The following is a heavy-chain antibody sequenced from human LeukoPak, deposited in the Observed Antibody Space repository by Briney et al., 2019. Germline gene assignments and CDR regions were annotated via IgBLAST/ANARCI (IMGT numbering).Heavy chain of an antibody. D-gene: IGHD3-3*01. CDR2: ISSSSSYI. J-gene: IGHJ6*02. Sequence: GGSLRLSCAASGFTFSSYSMNWVRQAPGKGLEWVSSISSSSSYIYYADSVKGRFTISRDNAKNSLYLQMNSLRTEDTAVYYCARDRVASGYYHYYYYYYGMDVWGQGTTVTASS. CDR1: GFTFSSYS. V-gene: IGHV3-21*01. CDR3: ARDRVASGYYHYYYYYYGMDV.